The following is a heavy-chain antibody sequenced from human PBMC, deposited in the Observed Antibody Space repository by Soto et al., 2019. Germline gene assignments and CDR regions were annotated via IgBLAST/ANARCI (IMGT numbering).Heavy chain of an antibody. CDR1: VGSFSDYN. V-gene: IGHV4-34*01. CDR2: INHSGVT. Sequence: QVQLQQWGAGLLKPSETLSLTCAVYVGSFSDYNWSWIRQPPGKGLDWIGEINHSGVTNYNPSLKSRVTISVDTSKNQFSLKLSSVTAADTAVYYCARGNVRKPNTYYYAPDSMRQNWLDPWGQGSLVTVSS. J-gene: IGHJ5*02. CDR3: ARGNVRKPNTYYYAPDSMRQNWLDP. D-gene: IGHD3-10*01.